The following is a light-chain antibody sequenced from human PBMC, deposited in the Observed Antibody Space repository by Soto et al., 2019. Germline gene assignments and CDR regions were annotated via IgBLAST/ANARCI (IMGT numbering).Light chain of an antibody. J-gene: IGKJ5*01. CDR2: DAS. Sequence: DIQMTQSPSSLSASAGDGVTITCQASQNINNYLNWYQQKPGRAPKLLIYDASNLEAGVPSRFRGSGSGTDFTFTISRLQPEDIATYYCQQYENLPTFGQGTRLEIK. CDR1: QNINNY. V-gene: IGKV1-33*01. CDR3: QQYENLPT.